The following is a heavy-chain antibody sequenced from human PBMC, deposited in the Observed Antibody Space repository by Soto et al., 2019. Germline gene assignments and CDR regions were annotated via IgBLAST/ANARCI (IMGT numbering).Heavy chain of an antibody. Sequence: SETLSLTCTVPGGSIRSYYWSWFRRTPGKGLEWIGYIYYSGSTNYNPSLKSRVTISVDTSKNQFSLKLSSVTAADTAVYYCAISGRYQGNFDYWGQGTLVTVS. CDR3: AISGRYQGNFDY. V-gene: IGHV4-59*08. CDR2: IYYSGST. CDR1: GGSIRSYY. D-gene: IGHD1-1*01. J-gene: IGHJ4*02.